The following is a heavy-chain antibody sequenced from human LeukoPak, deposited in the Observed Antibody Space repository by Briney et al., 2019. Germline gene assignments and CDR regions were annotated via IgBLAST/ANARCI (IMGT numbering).Heavy chain of an antibody. CDR3: ASARVGATGEDY. V-gene: IGHV3-48*01. CDR1: GFTFSSYC. Sequence: GGSLRLSCVAYGFTFSSYCMNWVSQAPGEGLEWVSYIISNISTIYYTDSVTGRFTISRDHSKNSLYLQVNSLRAEDTAVYSRASARVGATGEDYWGQGTLVTVSS. J-gene: IGHJ4*02. D-gene: IGHD1-26*01. CDR2: IISNISTI.